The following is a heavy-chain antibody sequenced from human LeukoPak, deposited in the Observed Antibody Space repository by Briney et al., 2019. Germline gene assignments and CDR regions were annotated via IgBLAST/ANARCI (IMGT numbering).Heavy chain of an antibody. CDR1: GFTFSYYA. D-gene: IGHD3-10*01. CDR3: AKDQGSRSGAYFLGLFYY. J-gene: IGHJ4*02. CDR2: ISGSGGST. V-gene: IGHV3-23*01. Sequence: PGGSLRLSCAASGFTFSYYAMSWVRQAPGKGLEWVSGISGSGGSTVYVDSVKGRFTISRDNSTNIMYLQMNSLRAEDTAVYYCAKDQGSRSGAYFLGLFYYWGQGTLVTVSS.